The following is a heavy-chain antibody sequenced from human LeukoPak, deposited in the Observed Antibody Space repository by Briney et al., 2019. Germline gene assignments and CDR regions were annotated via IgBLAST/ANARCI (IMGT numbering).Heavy chain of an antibody. D-gene: IGHD3-22*01. CDR1: GGAFSGDF. J-gene: IGHJ4*02. CDR3: ARAPRDSSSSNYMRRFDY. CDR2: INHSGST. V-gene: IGHV4-34*01. Sequence: SETLSLTCAVYGGAFSGDFWTWIRQPPGKGLEWIGEINHSGSTNCNPSLKSRVTMSVDTSKNQFSLKLSSVTAADTAVYYCARAPRDSSSSNYMRRFDYWGQGTLVTVSS.